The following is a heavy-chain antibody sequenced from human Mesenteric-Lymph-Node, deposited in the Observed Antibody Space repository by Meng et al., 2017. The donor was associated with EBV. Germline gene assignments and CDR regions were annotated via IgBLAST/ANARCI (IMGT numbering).Heavy chain of an antibody. J-gene: IGHJ4*02. Sequence: VLVVGFGGGLVKPGGSLGLSCSVSGFTLSDYDMSWIRQAPGKGLEWVTYMSSSGNIIYYGDSVKGRFTISRDNAKRSLYLQMNSLRVEDTAVYYCVRVVSGFGAYWGQGTLVTVSS. D-gene: IGHD3-10*01. CDR2: MSSSGNII. V-gene: IGHV3-11*01. CDR1: GFTLSDYD. CDR3: VRVVSGFGAY.